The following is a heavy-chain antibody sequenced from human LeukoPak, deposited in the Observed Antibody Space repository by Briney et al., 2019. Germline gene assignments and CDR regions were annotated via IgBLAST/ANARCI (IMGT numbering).Heavy chain of an antibody. J-gene: IGHJ4*02. CDR1: GGSISSYH. CDR3: AREAYCGGDCYSGFDY. CDR2: IYYSGST. D-gene: IGHD2-21*02. V-gene: IGHV4-59*01. Sequence: PSETLSLTCTVSGGSISSYHWSWIRQPPGKGLEWIGYIYYSGSTNYNPSLKSRVTISVDTSKNQFSLKLSSVTAADTAVYYCAREAYCGGDCYSGFDYWGQGTLVTVSS.